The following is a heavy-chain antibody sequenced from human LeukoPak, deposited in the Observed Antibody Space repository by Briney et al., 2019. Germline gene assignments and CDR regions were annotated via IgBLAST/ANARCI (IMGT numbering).Heavy chain of an antibody. CDR3: ARLRRVINCSSTSCYSYYFDY. J-gene: IGHJ4*02. CDR2: IYHSGGT. D-gene: IGHD2-2*01. V-gene: IGHV4-30-2*01. Sequence: SETLSLTCAVSGGSISSGGYSWSWIRQPPGKGLEWIGYIYHSGGTSYNPSLKSRVTISVDKSKNQFSLKLSSVTAADTAVYYCARLRRVINCSSTSCYSYYFDYWGQGTLVTVSS. CDR1: GGSISSGGYS.